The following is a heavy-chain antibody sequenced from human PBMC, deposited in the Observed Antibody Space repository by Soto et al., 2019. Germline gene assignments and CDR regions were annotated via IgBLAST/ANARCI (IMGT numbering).Heavy chain of an antibody. J-gene: IGHJ5*02. V-gene: IGHV3-21*01. CDR3: AGRIEYSRSSRPFDP. CDR2: IISSSSYI. CDR1: GFTFSSYR. D-gene: IGHD6-6*01. Sequence: EVQLVESGGGLVKPGGSLRLSCAASGFTFSSYRMNWVRQAPGKGLEWVSSIISSSSYIYYADSVKGRFTISRDNAKNSQYLQMNSLRDADTAVYYCAGRIEYSRSSRPFDPWGQGALVTVSS.